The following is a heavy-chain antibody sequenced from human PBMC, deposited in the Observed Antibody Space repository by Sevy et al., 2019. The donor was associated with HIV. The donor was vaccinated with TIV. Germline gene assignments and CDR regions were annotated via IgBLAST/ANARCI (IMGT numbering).Heavy chain of an antibody. CDR1: GFTFTNYA. CDR3: AKVLARGVAVAGTAWGMDV. J-gene: IGHJ6*02. CDR2: ISGSGGTT. V-gene: IGHV3-23*01. D-gene: IGHD6-19*01. Sequence: GGSLRLSRAASGFTFTNYAMNWVRQAPGKGLEWVSAISGSGGTTYYADSVQGRFTISRDKSKNTLYLQMNSLRAEDTAVYYCAKVLARGVAVAGTAWGMDVWGQGTTVTVSS.